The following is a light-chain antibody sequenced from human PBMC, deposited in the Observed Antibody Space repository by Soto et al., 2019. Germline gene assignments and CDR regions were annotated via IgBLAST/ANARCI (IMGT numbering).Light chain of an antibody. V-gene: IGKV1-8*01. CDR2: AAS. Sequence: AIRMTQSPSSFSASTGDRVTITCRASQGISSYLAWYQQKPGKAPKLLIYAASTLQSGVPSRFSGSGSGTAFTPTIRSLQSEDFATYYCQQYYSYPFTFGPGTKVDIK. CDR1: QGISSY. J-gene: IGKJ3*01. CDR3: QQYYSYPFT.